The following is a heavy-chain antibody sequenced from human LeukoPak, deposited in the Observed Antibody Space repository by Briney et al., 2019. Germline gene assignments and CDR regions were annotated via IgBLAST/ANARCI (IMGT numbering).Heavy chain of an antibody. CDR1: GYTFTSDG. CDR2: ISAYNGNT. CDR3: ARLPGIAAAGAIYYYYYYYMDV. D-gene: IGHD6-13*01. Sequence: ASVKVSCKASGYTFTSDGISWVRQAPAQGLEWMVWISAYNGNTNYAQKLQGRVTMTTDTSTSTAYMELRSLRSDDTAVYYCARLPGIAAAGAIYYYYYYYMDVWGKGTTVTVSS. J-gene: IGHJ6*03. V-gene: IGHV1-18*01.